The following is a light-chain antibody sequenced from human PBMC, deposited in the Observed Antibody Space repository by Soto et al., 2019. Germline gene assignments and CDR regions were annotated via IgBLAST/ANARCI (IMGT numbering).Light chain of an antibody. Sequence: DIVMTQSRDSLAVSLGERATINCKSSQSVLYSSTNKNYLAWYQQKPGQPPKLLIYWASTRESGVPDRFSGSGSGTDFTLTISSLQAEDVAVYYCQQYYSTPPTFGQGTKVDIK. J-gene: IGKJ1*01. CDR1: QSVLYSSTNKNY. CDR2: WAS. V-gene: IGKV4-1*01. CDR3: QQYYSTPPT.